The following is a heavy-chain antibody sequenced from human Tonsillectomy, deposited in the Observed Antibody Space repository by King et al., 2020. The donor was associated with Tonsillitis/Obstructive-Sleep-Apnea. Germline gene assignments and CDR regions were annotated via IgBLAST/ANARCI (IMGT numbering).Heavy chain of an antibody. V-gene: IGHV3-23*04. D-gene: IGHD2-2*02. CDR3: ARVPATIPYYYYMDV. CDR1: GFSFSRYA. Sequence: VQLVESGGGLVQPGGSLRLSCAASGFSFSRYAMSWVRQAPGKGLEWVSAISGSGGSTYYADSVKGRFTISRDNSKNTLYLLMNSLRAEDTAVFYCARVPATIPYYYYMDVWGKGTPVTVSS. J-gene: IGHJ6*03. CDR2: ISGSGGST.